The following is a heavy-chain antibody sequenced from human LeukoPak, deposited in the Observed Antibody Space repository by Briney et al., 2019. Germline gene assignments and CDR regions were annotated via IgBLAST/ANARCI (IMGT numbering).Heavy chain of an antibody. J-gene: IGHJ6*02. D-gene: IGHD6-13*01. V-gene: IGHV1-8*01. CDR3: AREGRVAAAGKNYYYYGMDV. Sequence: ASVKVSCKASGYTFTSYDINWVRQATGQGLEWMGWMNPNSGNTGYAQKFQGRVTMTRNTSISTAYMELSSLRSEDTAVYYCAREGRVAAAGKNYYYYGMDVWGQGTTVTVSS. CDR2: MNPNSGNT. CDR1: GYTFTSYD.